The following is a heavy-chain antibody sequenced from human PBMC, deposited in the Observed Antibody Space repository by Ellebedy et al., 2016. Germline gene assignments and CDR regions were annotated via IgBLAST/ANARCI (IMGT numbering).Heavy chain of an antibody. J-gene: IGHJ6*03. V-gene: IGHV3-23*01. D-gene: IGHD3-3*01. CDR2: ISGSGGST. CDR1: GFTFSSYW. CDR3: AKPFGDFWRGYYYYYMNV. Sequence: GGSLRLXXAASGFTFSSYWMSWVRQAPGKGLEWVSAISGSGGSTYYADSVKGRFTISRDNSKNTLYLQMNSLRAEDTAVYYCAKPFGDFWRGYYYYYMNVWGKGTTVTVSS.